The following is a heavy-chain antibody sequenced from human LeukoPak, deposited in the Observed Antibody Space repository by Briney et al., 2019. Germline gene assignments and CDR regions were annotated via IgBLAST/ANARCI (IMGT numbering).Heavy chain of an antibody. CDR1: GYTFTGYY. V-gene: IGHV1-2*02. Sequence: GASVKVSCKASGYTFTGYYIHWVRQAPGQGLEWMGWINPNSGGTNYAQKFQGRVTMTRDTSISTAYMELSRLRSDDTAVYYCAIHSEYCSSTSCYYFDYWGQGTLVTVSS. CDR3: AIHSEYCSSTSCYYFDY. D-gene: IGHD2-2*01. CDR2: INPNSGGT. J-gene: IGHJ4*02.